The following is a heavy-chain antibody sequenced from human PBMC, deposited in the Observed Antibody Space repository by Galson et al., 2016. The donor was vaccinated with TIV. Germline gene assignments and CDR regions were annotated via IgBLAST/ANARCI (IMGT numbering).Heavy chain of an antibody. D-gene: IGHD3-3*01. CDR1: GGYISSRNW. Sequence: TLSLTCAVSGGYISSRNWWPWVRQPSGKGLEWIGEISDSGSTNYNPSLKSRVTMSVDKSKNQFSLKLSSVTAADTAIYYCARDRDVASSGVIYYTGMDVWGQGTTVTVSS. V-gene: IGHV4-4*02. CDR3: ARDRDVASSGVIYYTGMDV. CDR2: ISDSGST. J-gene: IGHJ6*02.